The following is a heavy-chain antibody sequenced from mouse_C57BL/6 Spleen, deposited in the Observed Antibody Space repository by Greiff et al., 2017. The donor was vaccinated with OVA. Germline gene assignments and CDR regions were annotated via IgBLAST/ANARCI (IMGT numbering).Heavy chain of an antibody. Sequence: VQLQQSGPELVKPGASVKMSCKASGYTFTDYNMHWVKQRHGKSLEWIGYINLNNGGTSYNQKFKGKATLTVNKSSSTAYMELRSRTSEDSAVDDCARKKDGNPRYCDDWGTGTTVTVSA. D-gene: IGHD2-1*01. J-gene: IGHJ1*03. CDR2: INLNNGGT. CDR1: GYTFTDYN. CDR3: ARKKDGNPRYCDD. V-gene: IGHV1-22*01.